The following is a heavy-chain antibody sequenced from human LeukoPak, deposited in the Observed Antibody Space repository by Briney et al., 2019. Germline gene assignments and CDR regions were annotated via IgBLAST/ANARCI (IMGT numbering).Heavy chain of an antibody. CDR1: GYTFTSYY. CDR3: ARHPNTAMVTYYYYGMDV. Sequence: ASVKASCKASGYTFTSYYMHWVRQAPGQGLEWMGIINPSGGSTSYAQKFQGRVTMTRDTSTSTVYMELSSLRSEDTAVYYCARHPNTAMVTYYYYGMDVWGQGTTVTVSS. V-gene: IGHV1-46*01. J-gene: IGHJ6*02. CDR2: INPSGGST. D-gene: IGHD5-18*01.